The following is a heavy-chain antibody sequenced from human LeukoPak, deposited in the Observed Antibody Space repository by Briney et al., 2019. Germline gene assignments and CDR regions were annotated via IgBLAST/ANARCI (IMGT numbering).Heavy chain of an antibody. Sequence: GRSLRLSCAASGFSFSDFGMHWVRQAPGKGLEWVAVISYDGSNKYYADSVKGRFTISRDNSKNTLYLQMNSLRAEDTAVYYCARERVVYYYYYGMDVWGKGTTVTVSS. CDR2: ISYDGSNK. CDR3: ARERVVYYYYYGMDV. J-gene: IGHJ6*04. CDR1: GFSFSDFG. V-gene: IGHV3-30*03.